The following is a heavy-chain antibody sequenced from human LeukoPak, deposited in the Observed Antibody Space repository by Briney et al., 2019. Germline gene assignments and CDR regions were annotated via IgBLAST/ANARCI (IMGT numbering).Heavy chain of an antibody. J-gene: IGHJ4*02. Sequence: ASVKVSCKASGYTFTSYGISWVRQAPGQGLEWMGWISAGNGNTKYSQNFQGRVTFISNTSATTAFMELSSLRSEDAAVYYCARDSGSGGNDYWGQGTLVTVSS. D-gene: IGHD1-26*01. CDR1: GYTFTSYG. V-gene: IGHV1-18*01. CDR2: ISAGNGNT. CDR3: ARDSGSGGNDY.